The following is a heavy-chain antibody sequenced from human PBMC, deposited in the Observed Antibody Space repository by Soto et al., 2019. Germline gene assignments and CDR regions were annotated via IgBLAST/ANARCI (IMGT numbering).Heavy chain of an antibody. D-gene: IGHD4-17*01. CDR1: GFTFSSYG. CDR2: ISYDGGNK. Sequence: GGSLRLSCAASGFTFSSYGMHWVRQAPGKGLEWVAVISYDGGNKYYADSVKGRFTISRDNSKNTLFLQMNSLRPEDTAVYYCAKANPSHGGNDYWGQGTLVTVSS. J-gene: IGHJ4*02. V-gene: IGHV3-30*18. CDR3: AKANPSHGGNDY.